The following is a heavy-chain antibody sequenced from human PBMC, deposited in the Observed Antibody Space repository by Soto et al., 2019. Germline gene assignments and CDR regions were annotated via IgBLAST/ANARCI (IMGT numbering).Heavy chain of an antibody. J-gene: IGHJ4*02. V-gene: IGHV4-61*01. D-gene: IGHD3-10*01. CDR2: IYYSGST. CDR1: GGSVSSGSYY. CDR3: ARVKGPPYYGSGSYYKQYYFDY. Sequence: SETLSLTCTVSGGSVSSGSYYWSWIRRPPGKGLEWIGYIYYSGSTNYNPSLKSRVTISVDTSKNQFSLKLSSVTAADTAVYYCARVKGPPYYGSGSYYKQYYFDYWGQGTLVTVSS.